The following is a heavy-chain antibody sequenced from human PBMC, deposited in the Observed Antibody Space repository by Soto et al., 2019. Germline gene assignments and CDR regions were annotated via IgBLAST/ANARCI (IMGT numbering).Heavy chain of an antibody. J-gene: IGHJ6*02. D-gene: IGHD3-9*01. CDR1: GYTFTSYD. CDR2: MNPNSGNT. CDR3: ARPIYDILTGYYYYYGMDV. V-gene: IGHV1-8*01. Sequence: ASVKVSCKASGYTFTSYDINWVRQATGQGLEWMGWMNPNSGNTGYAQKFQGRVTMTRNTSISTAYMELSSLRSEDTAVYYCARPIYDILTGYYYYYGMDVWGQGTTVTVS.